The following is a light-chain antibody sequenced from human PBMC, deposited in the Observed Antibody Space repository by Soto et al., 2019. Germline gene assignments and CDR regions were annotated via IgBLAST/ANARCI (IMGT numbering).Light chain of an antibody. CDR3: QQRRNWPPEST. J-gene: IGKJ5*01. V-gene: IGKV3-11*01. Sequence: EIVLTQSPATLSFSPGERATLSCRVSQSVSSYLAWYQQKPCQAPRLLIYDASNRATGIPARFSGSGSGKDFTLTISSLEPEDFAVYYCQQRRNWPPESTFGQGTRLEIK. CDR2: DAS. CDR1: QSVSSY.